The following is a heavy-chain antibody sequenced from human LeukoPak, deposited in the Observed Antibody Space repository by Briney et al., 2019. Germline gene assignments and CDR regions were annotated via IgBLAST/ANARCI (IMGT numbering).Heavy chain of an antibody. J-gene: IGHJ3*02. CDR2: ISWNSGSI. CDR3: AKDVRHLSATMFGAFHI. V-gene: IGHV3-9*01. Sequence: PGRSLRLSCAASGFTFDDYAMHWIRQAPGKGLEWVSGISWNSGSIGYADSVKGRFTISRDNAKNSLYLQMNSLRVEDTALYYCAKDVRHLSATMFGAFHIWGQGIMVTVSS. D-gene: IGHD3-10*02. CDR1: GFTFDDYA.